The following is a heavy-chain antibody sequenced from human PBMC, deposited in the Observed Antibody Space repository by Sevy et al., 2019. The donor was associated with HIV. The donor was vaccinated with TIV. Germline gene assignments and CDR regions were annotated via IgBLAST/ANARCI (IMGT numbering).Heavy chain of an antibody. D-gene: IGHD3-10*01. CDR2: IYYSGST. Sequence: SETLSLTCTVSGGSISSYYWSWIRQPPGKGLEWIGYIYYSGSTNYNPSLKSRVTISVDTSKNQFSLKLSSVTAADTAVHYWACVGYYYGSGNYYPKSYYWYYGMDVWGQGTTVTVSS. CDR3: ACVGYYYGSGNYYPKSYYWYYGMDV. J-gene: IGHJ6*02. V-gene: IGHV4-59*13. CDR1: GGSISSYY.